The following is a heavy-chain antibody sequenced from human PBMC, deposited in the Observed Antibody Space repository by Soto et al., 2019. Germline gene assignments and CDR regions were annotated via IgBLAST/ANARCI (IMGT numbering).Heavy chain of an antibody. D-gene: IGHD3-3*01. CDR2: IYYSGTT. Sequence: PSETLSLTCTVSGGSITNTSYYWGWIRQPPGKGLERMGSIYYSGTTYNNPSLKSRVTMSIDTSKNQFSLKLSSVTAADTAVYYCASDRLTKYGEGHLYYFDYWGQGALVTVSS. V-gene: IGHV4-39*01. J-gene: IGHJ4*02. CDR3: ASDRLTKYGEGHLYYFDY. CDR1: GGSITNTSYY.